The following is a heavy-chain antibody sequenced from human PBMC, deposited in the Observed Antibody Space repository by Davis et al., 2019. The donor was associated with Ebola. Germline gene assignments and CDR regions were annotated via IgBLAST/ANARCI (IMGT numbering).Heavy chain of an antibody. J-gene: IGHJ4*02. Sequence: GESLKISCAVSGVTFRNYVMSWVRQAPGKGLEWVARINTDGSTTNYADAVRGRFIISRDNAKNTVYLQMNSLRAEDTAVYYCARALGSQLQIGSSSSSFGYWGQGTLVTVSS. D-gene: IGHD2-2*01. V-gene: IGHV3-74*01. CDR1: GVTFRNYV. CDR3: ARALGSQLQIGSSSSSFGY. CDR2: INTDGSTT.